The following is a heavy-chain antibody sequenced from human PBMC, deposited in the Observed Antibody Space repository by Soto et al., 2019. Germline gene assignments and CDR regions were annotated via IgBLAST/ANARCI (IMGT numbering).Heavy chain of an antibody. CDR2: IKQDGSEK. J-gene: IGHJ4*02. D-gene: IGHD6-19*01. CDR1: GFTFSSQA. CDR3: AREFWDYSSGWSGGVDY. Sequence: GGSLRLSCAASGFTFSSQAMSWVRQAPGKGLEWVANIKQDGSEKYYVDSVKGRFTISRDNAKNSLYLQMNSLRAEDTAVYYCAREFWDYSSGWSGGVDYWGQGTLVTVSS. V-gene: IGHV3-7*01.